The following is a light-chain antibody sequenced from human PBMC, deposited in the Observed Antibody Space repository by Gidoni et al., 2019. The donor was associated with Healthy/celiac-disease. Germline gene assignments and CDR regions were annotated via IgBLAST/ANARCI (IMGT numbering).Light chain of an antibody. Sequence: IVLTQSPGTLSLSPGERATLSCRASQSVSSSYLAWYQQKPGQAPRLRIYGASSRATGIPDRFSGSGSGTDLTLTISRLEPEDFAVYYCQQYGSSPPKLTFGGGTKVEIK. CDR1: QSVSSSY. V-gene: IGKV3-20*01. CDR3: QQYGSSPPKLT. CDR2: GAS. J-gene: IGKJ4*01.